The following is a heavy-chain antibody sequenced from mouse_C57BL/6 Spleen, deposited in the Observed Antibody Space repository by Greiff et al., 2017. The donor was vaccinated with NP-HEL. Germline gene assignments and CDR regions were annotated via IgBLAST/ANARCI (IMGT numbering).Heavy chain of an antibody. Sequence: DVMLVESGEGLVKPGGSLKLSCAASGFTFSSYAMSWVRQTPEKRLAWVAYISSGGDYIYYADPVKGRFTISRDNARNTLYLQMSSLKSEDTAMYYCTRGRDDGYSLDYWGQGTTLTVSS. V-gene: IGHV5-9-1*02. D-gene: IGHD2-3*01. CDR3: TRGRDDGYSLDY. CDR2: ISSGGDYI. CDR1: GFTFSSYA. J-gene: IGHJ2*01.